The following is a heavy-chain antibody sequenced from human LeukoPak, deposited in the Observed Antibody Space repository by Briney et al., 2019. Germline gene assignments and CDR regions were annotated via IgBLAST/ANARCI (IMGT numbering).Heavy chain of an antibody. D-gene: IGHD3-22*01. CDR1: GGSFSGYY. CDR2: INHSGST. CDR3: ARGYYDSSGLYGY. Sequence: SETLSLTCAVYGGSFSGYYWSWIRQPPGKGLEWIGEINHSGSTNYNPSLKSRATISVNTSKNQFSLKLSSVTAADTAVYYCARGYYDSSGLYGYWGQGTLVTVSS. J-gene: IGHJ4*02. V-gene: IGHV4-34*01.